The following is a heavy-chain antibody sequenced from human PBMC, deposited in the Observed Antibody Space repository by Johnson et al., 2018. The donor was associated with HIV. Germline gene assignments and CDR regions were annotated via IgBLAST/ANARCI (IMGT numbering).Heavy chain of an antibody. V-gene: IGHV3-33*06. CDR1: GFTFSSYG. Sequence: VQLVESGGGVVQPGRSLRLSCTASGFTFSSYGMHWVRQAPGKGLEWVAVICYDGSNKYYADSVKGRLTISRDNSKNTLYLQMNSLRAEDTAVYYCAKDLFTEREDDVFDIWGQGTMVTVSS. J-gene: IGHJ3*02. D-gene: IGHD1-26*01. CDR3: AKDLFTEREDDVFDI. CDR2: ICYDGSNK.